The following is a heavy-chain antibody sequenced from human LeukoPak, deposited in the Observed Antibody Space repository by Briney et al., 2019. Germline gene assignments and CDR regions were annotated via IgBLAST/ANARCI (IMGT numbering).Heavy chain of an antibody. CDR3: ARWDSSYYAFDI. CDR2: IFYNGIT. Sequence: SETLSLTCTVSGGSISSYYWNWMRQSPGEGLEWIGYIFYNGITNYNPSFKNRVTMSVDTPKNQFSLKLTSVTAADTAVYFCARWDSSYYAFDIWGQGTMVTVSS. D-gene: IGHD6-13*01. CDR1: GGSISSYY. V-gene: IGHV4-59*08. J-gene: IGHJ3*02.